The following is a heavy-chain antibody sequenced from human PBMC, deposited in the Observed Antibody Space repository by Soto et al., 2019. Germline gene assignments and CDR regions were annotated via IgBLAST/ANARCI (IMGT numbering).Heavy chain of an antibody. Sequence: SETLSLTCAVNGGSFSVYYWSLIRQPPGRGLEWVGEINHSGSTNYHPSLKSRVTMSVDTSKNQLSLKLSSVTAEDTAVYYCANPKIAFYNWFDPWGQGTLVTVSS. CDR1: GGSFSVYY. V-gene: IGHV4-34*01. J-gene: IGHJ5*02. CDR2: INHSGST. CDR3: ANPKIAFYNWFDP. D-gene: IGHD3-3*02.